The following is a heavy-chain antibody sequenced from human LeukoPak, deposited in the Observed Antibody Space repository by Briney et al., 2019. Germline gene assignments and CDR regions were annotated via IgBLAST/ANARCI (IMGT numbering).Heavy chain of an antibody. CDR3: AKDPYDSSGYVDY. CDR1: GFTFSSYG. CDR2: ISGSGGST. Sequence: PGGTLRLSCAASGFTFSSYGMSWVRQAPGKGLEWVSAISGSGGSTYYADSVKGRFTISRDNSKNTLYLQMNSLRAEDTAVYYCAKDPYDSSGYVDYWGQGTLVTVSS. D-gene: IGHD3-22*01. J-gene: IGHJ4*02. V-gene: IGHV3-23*01.